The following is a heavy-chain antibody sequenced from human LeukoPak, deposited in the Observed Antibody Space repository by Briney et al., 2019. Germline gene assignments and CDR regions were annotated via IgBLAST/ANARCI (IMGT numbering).Heavy chain of an antibody. Sequence: GGSLRLSCAASGFTCSGYWMSWVRQAPGKGREGVANIKQDGSEKYYVDSVKGRFTISRDNAKNSLYLQMNSQRAEDTAVYYCARYSSGWYDRGFDPWGQGTLVTVSS. V-gene: IGHV3-7*01. D-gene: IGHD6-19*01. J-gene: IGHJ5*02. CDR3: ARYSSGWYDRGFDP. CDR1: GFTCSGYW. CDR2: IKQDGSEK.